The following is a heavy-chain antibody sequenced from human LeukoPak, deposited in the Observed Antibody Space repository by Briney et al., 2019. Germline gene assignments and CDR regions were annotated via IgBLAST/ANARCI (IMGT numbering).Heavy chain of an antibody. D-gene: IGHD3-16*02. J-gene: IGHJ4*02. Sequence: RASVKVSCKASGYTFTSYAMNWVRQAPGQGLEWMGWINTNTGNPTFAQGFTGRFVFSLDTSVSTAYLQISSLKAEDTAVYYCARDNPYDYVWGSYRYLFDYWGQGTLVTVSS. CDR2: INTNTGNP. CDR1: GYTFTSYA. CDR3: ARDNPYDYVWGSYRYLFDY. V-gene: IGHV7-4-1*02.